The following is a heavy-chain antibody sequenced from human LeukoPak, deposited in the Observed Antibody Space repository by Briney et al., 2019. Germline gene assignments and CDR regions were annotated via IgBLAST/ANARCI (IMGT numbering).Heavy chain of an antibody. CDR3: ARDHTLAFDI. Sequence: PGGSLRLSCAASGFTFNNYAMNWVRQAPGKGLEWVSSISSSSSYIYYADSVKGRFTISRDNAKNSLYLQMNSLRAEDTAVYYCARDHTLAFDIWGQGTMVTVSS. J-gene: IGHJ3*02. CDR1: GFTFNNYA. CDR2: ISSSSSYI. V-gene: IGHV3-21*01.